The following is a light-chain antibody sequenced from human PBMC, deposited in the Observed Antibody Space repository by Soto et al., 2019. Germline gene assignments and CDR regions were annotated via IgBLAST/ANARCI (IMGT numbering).Light chain of an antibody. V-gene: IGKV1-5*03. CDR2: KAS. J-gene: IGKJ1*01. CDR3: QHYNSYSEA. CDR1: QTISSW. Sequence: DIQMTQSPSTLSGSVGDRVTITCRASQTISSWWAWYQQKPGKAPKLLIYKASTLKSGVPSRFSGSGSGTEFTLTTSSLQPDDFATYYCQHYNSYSEAFGQGTKVDIK.